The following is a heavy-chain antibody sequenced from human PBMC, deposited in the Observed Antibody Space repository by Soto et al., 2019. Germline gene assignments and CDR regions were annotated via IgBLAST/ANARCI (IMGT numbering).Heavy chain of an antibody. Sequence: GGSLRLSCAASGFTFSSCEMNWVRHAPGKGLEWVSYISSCCSTISYADPMHGRFAISRDNAKNSLYFQMNSFRAADTAAYYCARGPFRLSDMDVWGQGTTVTVSS. CDR1: GFTFSSCE. V-gene: IGHV3-48*03. D-gene: IGHD3-10*01. CDR3: ARGPFRLSDMDV. CDR2: ISSCCSTI. J-gene: IGHJ6*02.